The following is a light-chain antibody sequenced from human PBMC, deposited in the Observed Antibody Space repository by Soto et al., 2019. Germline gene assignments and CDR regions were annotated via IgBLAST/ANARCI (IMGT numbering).Light chain of an antibody. Sequence: SYELTQPPSMSVAPGQTARITCGGNNIGSKTVHWYQQKAGQAPVLVVYGDSDRPSGIPERFSGSNSGNTATLTISRVEAGDEADYYCQVWDVSTVHYVFGTGTKVTVL. CDR1: NIGSKT. CDR3: QVWDVSTVHYV. CDR2: GDS. J-gene: IGLJ1*01. V-gene: IGLV3-21*02.